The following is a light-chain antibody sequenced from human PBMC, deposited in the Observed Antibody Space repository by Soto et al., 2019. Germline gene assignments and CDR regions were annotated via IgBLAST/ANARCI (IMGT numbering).Light chain of an antibody. V-gene: IGKV3-20*01. CDR1: HRFSSSC. Sequence: EIELTQSPGTLSFSLGERSTLSCSASHRFSSSCLSWYQQQPGQAPRLLIYGASSRATGIPDRFSGSGSGTDYTLTISRLEPEDFAVYYCQQYGSSSPWTFGQGTKVDIK. CDR3: QQYGSSSPWT. CDR2: GAS. J-gene: IGKJ1*01.